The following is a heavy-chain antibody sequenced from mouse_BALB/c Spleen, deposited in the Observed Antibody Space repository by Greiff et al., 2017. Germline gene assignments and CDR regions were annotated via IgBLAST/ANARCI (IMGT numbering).Heavy chain of an antibody. CDR1: GFTFSSYT. V-gene: IGHV5-12-2*01. CDR3: ARRNYYRDAFAY. Sequence: EVQGVESGGGLVQPGGSLKLSCAASGFTFSSYTMSWVRQTPEKRLEWVAYISNGGGSTYYPDTVKGRFTISRDNAKNTLYLQMSSLKSEDTAMYYCARRNYYRDAFAYWGQGTLVTVSA. CDR2: ISNGGGST. J-gene: IGHJ3*01. D-gene: IGHD2-14*01.